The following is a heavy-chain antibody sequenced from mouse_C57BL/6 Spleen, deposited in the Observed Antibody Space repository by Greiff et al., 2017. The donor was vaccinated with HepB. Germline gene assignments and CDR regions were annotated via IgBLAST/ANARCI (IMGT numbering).Heavy chain of an antibody. V-gene: IGHV1-39*01. CDR3: AKITTVVAPYAMDY. Sequence: EVQLQQSGPELVKPGASVKISCKASGYSFTDYNMNWVKQSNGKSLEWIGVINPNYGTTSYNQKFKGKATLTVDQSSSTAYMQLNSLTSEDSAVYYCAKITTVVAPYAMDYWGQGTSVTVSS. J-gene: IGHJ4*01. CDR1: GYSFTDYN. CDR2: INPNYGTT. D-gene: IGHD1-1*01.